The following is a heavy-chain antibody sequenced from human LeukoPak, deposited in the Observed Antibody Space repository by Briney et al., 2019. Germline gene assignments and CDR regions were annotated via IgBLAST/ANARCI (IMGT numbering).Heavy chain of an antibody. V-gene: IGHV4-31*03. CDR1: GGSISSGGYS. CDR2: IYYSGST. J-gene: IGHJ4*02. CDR3: ARGLVRGSGKIDY. D-gene: IGHD3-10*01. Sequence: PSQTLSLTCTVSGGSISSGGYSWSWIRQHPGQGLEWIGYIYYSGSTYYNPSLKSRDTISVDTSKNQFSLKLSSVTAADTAVYNCARGLVRGSGKIDYWGQGTLVTVSS.